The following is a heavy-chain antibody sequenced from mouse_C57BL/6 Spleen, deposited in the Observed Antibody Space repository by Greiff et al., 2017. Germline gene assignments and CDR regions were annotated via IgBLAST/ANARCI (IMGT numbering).Heavy chain of an antibody. Sequence: VQLQQSGPELVKPGASVKISCTASGFAFSSSWMNWVKQRPGKGLEWIGRIYPGDGDTNYNGKFKGKATLTADKPYSTAYMQISSLTSEDSAVYFCARRWVFDYWGQGTTLTVSS. CDR2: IYPGDGDT. D-gene: IGHD1-1*02. CDR3: ARRWVFDY. CDR1: GFAFSSSW. J-gene: IGHJ2*01. V-gene: IGHV1-82*01.